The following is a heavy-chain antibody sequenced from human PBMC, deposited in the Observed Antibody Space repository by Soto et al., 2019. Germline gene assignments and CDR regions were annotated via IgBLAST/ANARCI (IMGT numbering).Heavy chain of an antibody. J-gene: IGHJ4*02. CDR1: GFTFDDYA. V-gene: IGHV3-9*01. D-gene: IGHD6-13*01. CDR3: AKAPRVWQQLVHFDY. Sequence: EVQLVESGGGLVQPGRSLRLSCTASGFTFDDYAMHWVRQAPGKGLEWVSGISWNSGSRGYADSVKGRFTISRDNAKNSLYLQMNSLRAEDTALYYCAKAPRVWQQLVHFDYWGQGTLVTVSS. CDR2: ISWNSGSR.